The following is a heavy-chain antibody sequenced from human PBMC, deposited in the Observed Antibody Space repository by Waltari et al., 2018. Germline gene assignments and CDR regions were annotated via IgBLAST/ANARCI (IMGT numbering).Heavy chain of an antibody. V-gene: IGHV4-34*01. Sequence: QVQLVESGGGVVPPGKSQRLSCAASGFTFSNYGIHWVRQAPGKGLEWIGEINHSGSTNYNPSLKSRVIISVDTSKNQFSLKLSSVTAADTAVYFCARPGAFVASRGNRFDYWGQGTLVTVSS. CDR3: ARPGAFVASRGNRFDY. J-gene: IGHJ4*02. CDR2: INHSGST. CDR1: GFTFSNYG. D-gene: IGHD1-1*01.